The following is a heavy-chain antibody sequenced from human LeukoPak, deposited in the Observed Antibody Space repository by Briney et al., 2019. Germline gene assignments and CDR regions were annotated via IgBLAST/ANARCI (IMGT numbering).Heavy chain of an antibody. CDR2: IWYDGSIN. J-gene: IGHJ4*02. D-gene: IGHD5-18*01. CDR3: ARDSTSMVSSHFDY. V-gene: IGHV3-33*01. CDR1: GFTFSSYG. Sequence: PGGSLRLSCAASGFTFSSYGMHWVRQAPGKGLEWVAVIWYDGSINYYADSVKGRFTISRDNSKNTLNLQMNSLRAEDTAVYYCARDSTSMVSSHFDYWGLGTLVTVSS.